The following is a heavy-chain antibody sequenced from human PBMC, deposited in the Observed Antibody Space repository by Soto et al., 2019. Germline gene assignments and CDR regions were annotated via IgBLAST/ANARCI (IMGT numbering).Heavy chain of an antibody. CDR2: IYYSGST. Sequence: SETLSLTCTVSGGSISSYYWSWIRQPPGKGLEWIGYIYYSGSTNYNPSLKSRVTISVDTSKNQFSLKLSSVTAADTAVYYCAREINYGDYPGWFDPWGQGTLVTVSS. CDR1: GGSISSYY. D-gene: IGHD4-17*01. CDR3: AREINYGDYPGWFDP. J-gene: IGHJ5*02. V-gene: IGHV4-59*01.